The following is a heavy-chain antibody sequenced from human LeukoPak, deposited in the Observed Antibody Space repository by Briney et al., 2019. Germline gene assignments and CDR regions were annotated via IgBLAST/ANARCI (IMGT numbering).Heavy chain of an antibody. J-gene: IGHJ4*02. CDR1: GGTFSSYA. CDR2: IIPIFGTA. Sequence: GASVKVSCKASGGTFSSYAISWVRQAPGQGLEWMGGIIPIFGTANYAQKFQGRVTITADKSTSTAYMELSSLRSEDTAVYYCAREAVVPAAMLGLLYYFDYWGQGTLVTVSS. V-gene: IGHV1-69*06. D-gene: IGHD2-2*01. CDR3: AREAVVPAAMLGLLYYFDY.